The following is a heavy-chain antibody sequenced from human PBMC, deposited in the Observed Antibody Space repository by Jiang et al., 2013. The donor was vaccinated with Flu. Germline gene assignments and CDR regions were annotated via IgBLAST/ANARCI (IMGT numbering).Heavy chain of an antibody. CDR2: IYPGDSDT. Sequence: GAEVKKPGESLKISCKGSGYSFTSYWIGWVRQMPGKGLEWMGIIYPGDSDTRYSPSFQGQVTISADKSISTAYLQWSSLKASDTAMYYCARQVPVPGSVTDHDAFDIWGQGTMVTVSS. J-gene: IGHJ3*02. V-gene: IGHV5-51*01. D-gene: IGHD3-10*01. CDR1: GYSFTSYW. CDR3: ARQVPVPGSVTDHDAFDI.